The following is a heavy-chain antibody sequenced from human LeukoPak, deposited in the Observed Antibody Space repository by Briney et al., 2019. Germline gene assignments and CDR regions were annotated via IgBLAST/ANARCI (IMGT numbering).Heavy chain of an antibody. CDR3: ARDYSGWLYLDY. Sequence: PSETLSLTCTVSDGSINSGAYYWSWIRQLPGKGLEWIGYIYYSGSTYYNPSLKSRVTISVDTSKSQFSLELTSVTAADTAVYYCARDYSGWLYLDYWGQGTLVTVSS. J-gene: IGHJ4*02. D-gene: IGHD6-19*01. CDR2: IYYSGST. CDR1: DGSINSGAYY. V-gene: IGHV4-31*03.